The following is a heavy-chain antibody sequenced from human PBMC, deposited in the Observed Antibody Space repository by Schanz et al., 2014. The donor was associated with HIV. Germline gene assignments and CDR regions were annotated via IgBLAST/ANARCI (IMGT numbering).Heavy chain of an antibody. Sequence: EVQLVESGGGLVQPGGSLRLSCAASGFTFSSYWMTWVRQAPGKGLEMPANMNQDGSRKYYVDSVKGRFTISRDNAANSLFLQMNSLRAEDTAVYYCVHDDSDNDGFEMWGQGTMVTVSS. CDR1: GFTFSSYW. J-gene: IGHJ3*02. V-gene: IGHV3-7*01. CDR2: MNQDGSRK. CDR3: VHDDSDNDGFEM. D-gene: IGHD3-22*01.